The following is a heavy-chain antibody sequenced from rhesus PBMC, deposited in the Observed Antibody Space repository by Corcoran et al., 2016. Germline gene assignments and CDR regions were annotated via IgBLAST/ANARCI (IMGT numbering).Heavy chain of an antibody. CDR1: GASLSGAY. J-gene: IGHJ5-1*01. CDR2: IHCSGAYT. D-gene: IGHD3-9*01. V-gene: IGHV4-169*02. Sequence: QLQLQESGPGLVKPSETLSVTCAVSGASLSGAYWSWIRQAPGKGLEWIGYIHCSGAYTEYNPSLKRRVTLSVATAKNQVSLDRRAVTAADTAVDFCASDYGLIWGPGVLGTVSS. CDR3: ASDYGLI.